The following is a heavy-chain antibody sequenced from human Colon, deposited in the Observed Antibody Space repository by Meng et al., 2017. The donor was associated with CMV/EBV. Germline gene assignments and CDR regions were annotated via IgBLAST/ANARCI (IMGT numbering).Heavy chain of an antibody. CDR1: EFSLSDYW. J-gene: IGHJ6*02. D-gene: IGHD2-2*01. CDR3: ARGGCISRSCYRDYYYYGMDV. CDR2: IKQDGSDE. V-gene: IGHV3-7*01. Sequence: GGSLRLSCAVSEFSLSDYWMNWVRQAPGKGLEWVANIKQDGSDENYVDSVKGRFTVSRDNAKNSVYLQMDSLRAEDTAVYYCARGGCISRSCYRDYYYYGMDVWGQGTTVTVSS.